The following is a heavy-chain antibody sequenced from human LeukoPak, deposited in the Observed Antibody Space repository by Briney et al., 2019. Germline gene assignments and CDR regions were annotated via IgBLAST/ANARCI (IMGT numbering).Heavy chain of an antibody. CDR1: GFTFSSYA. CDR2: VSYSGGST. D-gene: IGHD3-9*01. V-gene: IGHV3-23*01. J-gene: IGHJ4*02. Sequence: GGSLRLSCAASGFTFSSYAMSWVRQAPGKGLEWVSAVSYSGGSTYYADSVKGRFTISRDNSKNTLYLQMNSLRAEDTAVYYCAKDSTYYDILTGYYSLEDYWGQGTLVTVSS. CDR3: AKDSTYYDILTGYYSLEDY.